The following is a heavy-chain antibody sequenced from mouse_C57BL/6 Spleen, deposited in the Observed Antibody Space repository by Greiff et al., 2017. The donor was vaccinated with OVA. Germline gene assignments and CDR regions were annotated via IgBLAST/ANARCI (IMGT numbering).Heavy chain of an antibody. CDR3: ARHEEEGVAQAALFDY. D-gene: IGHD1-3*01. V-gene: IGHV1-62-2*01. J-gene: IGHJ2*01. CDR2: FYPGSGSI. CDR1: GYTFTEYT. Sequence: QVQLQQSGAELVKPGASVKLSCKASGYTFTEYTIHWVKQRSGQGLEWIGWFYPGSGSIKYNEKFKDKATLTADKSSSTVYMELSRLTSEDSAVYFCARHEEEGVAQAALFDYWGQGTTLTVSS.